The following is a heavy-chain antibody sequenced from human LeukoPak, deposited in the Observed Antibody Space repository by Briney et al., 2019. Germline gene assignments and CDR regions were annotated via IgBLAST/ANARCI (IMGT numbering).Heavy chain of an antibody. V-gene: IGHV1-2*02. CDR1: GYTFTDYY. D-gene: IGHD2-2*01. CDR3: ARANFLYCSSTTCLFDY. J-gene: IGHJ4*02. Sequence: ASVKVSCKASGYTFTDYYMHWVRQAPGQGFEWMGWINPNDGDTNYAQKFQGRVTMTRDTSISTAHMEVGRLRSDDAAVYYCARANFLYCSSTTCLFDYWGQGTLVTVSS. CDR2: INPNDGDT.